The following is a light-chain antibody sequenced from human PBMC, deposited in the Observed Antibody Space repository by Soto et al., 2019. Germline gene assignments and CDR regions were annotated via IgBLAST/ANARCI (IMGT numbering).Light chain of an antibody. CDR3: QHYGRSSWT. Sequence: ELTQSPATLSLSPGERVTLSCRASQTVRSSFVAWYQQKPGQAPRLLIYGASTRATGIPDRFSGSGSVTDFTLTISSLQPEYLAVYYFQHYGRSSWTFGEGTKMAIK. CDR2: GAS. CDR1: QTVRSSF. V-gene: IGKV3-20*01. J-gene: IGKJ4*01.